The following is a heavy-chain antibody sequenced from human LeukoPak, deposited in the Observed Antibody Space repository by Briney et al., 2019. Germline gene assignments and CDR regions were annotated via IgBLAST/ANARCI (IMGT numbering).Heavy chain of an antibody. Sequence: SQTLSLTCTVSGGSIGSGDYYWGWIRQPPGKGLEWIGYIYYSGSTYYNPSLKSRVTISVDTSKNQFSLKLSSVTAADTAVYYCARLYSSGWSLDYWSQGTLVTVSS. CDR2: IYYSGST. CDR3: ARLYSSGWSLDY. V-gene: IGHV4-30-4*01. J-gene: IGHJ4*02. D-gene: IGHD6-19*01. CDR1: GGSIGSGDYY.